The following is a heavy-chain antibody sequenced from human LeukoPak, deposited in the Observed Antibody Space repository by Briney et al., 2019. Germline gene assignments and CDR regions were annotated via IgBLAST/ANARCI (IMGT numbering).Heavy chain of an antibody. CDR1: GFTFSSYS. Sequence: GESLRLSCAASGFTFSSYSMNWVRQAPGKGLEWVSYISSASNTIYYADSVKGRFIISRDNAKNSLNLQMNSLRVDDTAMYYCARDGWFGDYNWFDPWGQGTLVTVSS. CDR2: ISSASNTI. CDR3: ARDGWFGDYNWFDP. V-gene: IGHV3-48*01. D-gene: IGHD3-10*01. J-gene: IGHJ5*02.